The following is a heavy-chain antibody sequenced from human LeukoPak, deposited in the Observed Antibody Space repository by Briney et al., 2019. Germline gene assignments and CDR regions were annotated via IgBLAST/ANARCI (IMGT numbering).Heavy chain of an antibody. D-gene: IGHD2/OR15-2a*01. CDR3: ARDNSHVSHGPRNDYLY. Sequence: ASVKVSCKASGNTFTSYYMHWVRQAPGQGLEWMGIINPSGGSTSYAQKFQGRVTMTRDTSTSTVYMELSSLRSEDTAVYYCARDNSHVSHGPRNDYLYWGQGTLVTVSS. J-gene: IGHJ4*02. CDR2: INPSGGST. CDR1: GNTFTSYY. V-gene: IGHV1-46*01.